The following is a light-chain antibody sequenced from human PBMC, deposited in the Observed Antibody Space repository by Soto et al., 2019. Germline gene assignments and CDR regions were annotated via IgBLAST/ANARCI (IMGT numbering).Light chain of an antibody. CDR1: SSDVGGYNY. CDR2: DVS. J-gene: IGLJ3*02. CDR3: CSYAGNSLWV. V-gene: IGLV2-11*01. Sequence: QSALNQPRSVSGSPGQSVTISCTGTSSDVGGYNYVSWYQQHPGKAPKLMIYDVSKWPSGVPDRFSGSKSGNTASLTISGLQAEDEADYYCCSYAGNSLWVFGGGTKLTVL.